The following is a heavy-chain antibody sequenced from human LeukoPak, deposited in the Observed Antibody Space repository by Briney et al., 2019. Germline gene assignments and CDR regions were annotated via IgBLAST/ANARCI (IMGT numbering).Heavy chain of an antibody. Sequence: GESLKISCKASGQSFANYWIGWVRQTPGKGLEWMGIIHPADSDIVYSPSFQGQVTISADNSINTAYLQWSSLKASDTAIYYCARRHCYTTDFDPWGQGTLVTVSS. V-gene: IGHV5-51*03. CDR2: IHPADSDI. CDR1: GQSFANYW. D-gene: IGHD2/OR15-2a*01. J-gene: IGHJ5*02. CDR3: ARRHCYTTDFDP.